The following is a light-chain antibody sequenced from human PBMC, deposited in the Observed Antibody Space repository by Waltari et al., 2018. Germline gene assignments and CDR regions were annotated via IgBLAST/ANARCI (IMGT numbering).Light chain of an antibody. J-gene: IGLJ3*02. CDR2: VNSDGSH. V-gene: IGLV4-69*01. CDR1: SGHSSNI. CDR3: QTGGHGTWV. Sequence: QLVLTQSPSASAPLGASAKLTCTLSSGHSSNIIAWLQQQPEKGPRYLMKVNSDGSHSKGDEIPVRFSGSSSVAERYLTISSRQSEGEADYYCQTGGHGTWVFGGGTKLTVL.